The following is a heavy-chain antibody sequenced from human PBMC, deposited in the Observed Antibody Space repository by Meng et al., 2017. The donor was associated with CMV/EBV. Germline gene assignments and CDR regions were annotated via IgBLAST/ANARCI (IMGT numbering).Heavy chain of an antibody. CDR1: GFTFSSYS. CDR2: ISSSSSYI. D-gene: IGHD3-3*01. V-gene: IGHV3-21*01. J-gene: IGHJ6*02. Sequence: GGSLRLSCAASGFTFSSYSMNWVRQAPGKGLEWVSSISSSSSYIYYADSVKGRFTISRDNAKNSLYLQMNSLRAEDTAVYYCARDQSDYDFWSGWSYGMYVWGQGTTVTVSS. CDR3: ARDQSDYDFWSGWSYGMYV.